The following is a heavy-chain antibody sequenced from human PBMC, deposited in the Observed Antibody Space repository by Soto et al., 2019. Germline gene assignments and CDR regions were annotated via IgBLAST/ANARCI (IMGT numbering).Heavy chain of an antibody. CDR2: ISDNGGST. CDR3: AKVVTNSGTKY. Sequence: EVQLLESGGGLVQPGGSLRLSCAASGFSFISFDMNWVRQAPGKGLEWVSGISDNGGSTYYADSVKGRFTISRDNSKDTLYLQMNILRAEDTAVYYCAKVVTNSGTKYWGQGILVTVSS. D-gene: IGHD1-26*01. V-gene: IGHV3-23*01. J-gene: IGHJ4*02. CDR1: GFSFISFD.